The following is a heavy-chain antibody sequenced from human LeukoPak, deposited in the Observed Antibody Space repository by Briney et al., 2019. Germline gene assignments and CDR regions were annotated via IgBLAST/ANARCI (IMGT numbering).Heavy chain of an antibody. D-gene: IGHD6-13*01. V-gene: IGHV1-18*01. CDR1: GYTFTSYG. Sequence: ASVKVSCKASGYTFTSYGISWGRQAPGQGVEWMGWISAYNGNTNYAQKLQGRVTMTTDTSTSTAYMELRSLRSDDTAVYYCARHSSSYPGNYYYYYMDVWGKGTTVTVSS. J-gene: IGHJ6*03. CDR2: ISAYNGNT. CDR3: ARHSSSYPGNYYYYYMDV.